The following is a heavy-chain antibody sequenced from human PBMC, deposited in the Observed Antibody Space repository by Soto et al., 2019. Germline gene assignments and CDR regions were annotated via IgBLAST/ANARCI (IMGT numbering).Heavy chain of an antibody. CDR2: MNPNSGYT. CDR3: AREGTGTTSMDV. V-gene: IGHV1-8*01. Sequence: QVQLVQSGAEVKKPGASVKVSCKASGYTFTSYDINWVRQATGQGLEWMGWMNPNSGYTAYAQKFQGRVTMTRNPSISTAYVELRSLSSEDTAVYYCAREGTGTTSMDVWGQGTTVTVSS. D-gene: IGHD1-1*01. J-gene: IGHJ6*02. CDR1: GYTFTSYD.